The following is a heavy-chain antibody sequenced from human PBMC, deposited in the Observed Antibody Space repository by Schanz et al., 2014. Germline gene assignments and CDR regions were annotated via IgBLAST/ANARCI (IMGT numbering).Heavy chain of an antibody. D-gene: IGHD3-3*01. CDR1: GDTLSSYG. CDR2: IIHNLGSA. V-gene: IGHV1-69*04. Sequence: QVQLVQSGAAVKKPGSSVTVSCKASGDTLSSYGISWVRQAPGQGLEWMGRIIHNLGSANSEQKFQGRVTITADKSTSTVYMELSSLRSEDKDIYYCARGNTIFGVVILGWLDPWGQGTLVTVSS. CDR3: ARGNTIFGVVILGWLDP. J-gene: IGHJ5*02.